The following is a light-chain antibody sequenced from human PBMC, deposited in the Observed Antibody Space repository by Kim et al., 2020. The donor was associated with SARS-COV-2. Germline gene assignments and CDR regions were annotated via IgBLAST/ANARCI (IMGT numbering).Light chain of an antibody. CDR2: NKD. V-gene: IGLV3-19*01. CDR3: NSRDTSGNLWV. CDR1: SLGNYH. Sequence: ALGKTVRITGQGNSLGNYHASWYQQRPGQAPVLVIYNKDNRPSGIPDRFSGSSSVDKASLTITGARAEDEADYYCNSRDTSGNLWVFGGGTQLTVL. J-gene: IGLJ3*02.